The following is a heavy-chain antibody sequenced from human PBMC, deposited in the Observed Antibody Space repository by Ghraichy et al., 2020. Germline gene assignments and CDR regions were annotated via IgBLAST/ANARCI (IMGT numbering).Heavy chain of an antibody. Sequence: GGSLRLSCAASGFTFSSYGMHWVRQAPGKGLEWVAFIRYDGSNKYYADSVKGRFTISRDNSKNTLYLQMNSLRAEDTAVYYCAKDRGDYVRRPALPVDPWRQGTLVTVSS. CDR3: AKDRGDYVRRPALPVDP. D-gene: IGHD3-10*02. J-gene: IGHJ5*02. CDR2: IRYDGSNK. CDR1: GFTFSSYG. V-gene: IGHV3-30*02.